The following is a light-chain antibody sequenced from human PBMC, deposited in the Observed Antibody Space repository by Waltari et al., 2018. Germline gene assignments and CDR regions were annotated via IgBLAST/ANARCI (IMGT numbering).Light chain of an antibody. Sequence: EIVLTQSPATLSLSPGERATLSCRASQSVSACLAWYQQKPGQAPRLLIHDASNRATGIPARFSGSGSGTDFTLTISSLEPEDFAVYYCQQCYIRYTFGQGTKVEIK. V-gene: IGKV3-11*01. CDR1: QSVSAC. CDR3: QQCYIRYT. CDR2: DAS. J-gene: IGKJ2*01.